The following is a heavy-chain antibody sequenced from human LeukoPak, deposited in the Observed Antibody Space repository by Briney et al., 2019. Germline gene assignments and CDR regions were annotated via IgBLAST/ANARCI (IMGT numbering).Heavy chain of an antibody. D-gene: IGHD5-18*01. CDR2: IYSGGST. V-gene: IGHV3-53*01. CDR3: ANPPPRIQLLSYYYGMDV. CDR1: GFTVSSNY. J-gene: IGHJ6*02. Sequence: GGSLRLSCAASGFTVSSNYMSWVRQAPGKGLEWVSVIYSGGSTYYADSVKGRFTISRDNSKNTLYLQMNSLRAEDTAVYYCANPPPRIQLLSYYYGMDVWGQGTTVTVSS.